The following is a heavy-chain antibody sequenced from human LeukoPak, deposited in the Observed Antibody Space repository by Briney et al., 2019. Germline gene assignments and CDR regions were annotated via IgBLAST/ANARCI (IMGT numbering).Heavy chain of an antibody. Sequence: SETLSLTCAVYGGSFSGYYWSWIRQPPRKGLEWSGEINHSGSTNYNPSLKSRVTISVDTSKNQFSLKLNSVTAADTAVYYCARGPYYYDSSTYYFDYWGQGTLVTVSS. J-gene: IGHJ4*02. CDR3: ARGPYYYDSSTYYFDY. CDR1: GGSFSGYY. CDR2: INHSGST. D-gene: IGHD3-22*01. V-gene: IGHV4-34*01.